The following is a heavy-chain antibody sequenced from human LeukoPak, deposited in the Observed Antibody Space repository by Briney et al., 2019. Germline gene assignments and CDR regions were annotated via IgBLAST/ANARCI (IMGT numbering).Heavy chain of an antibody. CDR2: ISSGNTYI. D-gene: IGHD3-10*01. CDR1: GFTFSDYS. J-gene: IGHJ4*02. Sequence: PGGSLRLSCAASGFTFSDYSMTWVRQAPGKGLQWVSSISSGNTYIDYADSVKGRLTISRDNAKNSLYLQMNSLRADDTAVYYCATGYWVRGVIFWGQGTLVTVSS. CDR3: ATGYWVRGVIF. V-gene: IGHV3-21*01.